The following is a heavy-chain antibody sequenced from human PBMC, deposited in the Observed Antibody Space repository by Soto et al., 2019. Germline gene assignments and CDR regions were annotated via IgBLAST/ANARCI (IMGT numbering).Heavy chain of an antibody. CDR1: GFTFSNYG. J-gene: IGHJ4*02. CDR3: APQAFDY. V-gene: IGHV3-30*02. Sequence: GGSLRLSCAASGFTFSNYGMHWVRQAPGKGLEWVAFVWLDGSNKYYADSVRDRFTVSRVNSKNTLYLQMNSLRAEDTAVYHCAPQAFDYWGQGTLVTVSS. CDR2: VWLDGSNK.